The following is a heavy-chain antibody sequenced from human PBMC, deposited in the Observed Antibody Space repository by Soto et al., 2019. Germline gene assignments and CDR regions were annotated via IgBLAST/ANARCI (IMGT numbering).Heavy chain of an antibody. CDR3: ARGSWDDVSGHYYMDV. V-gene: IGHV6-1*01. CDR2: TYYKSKWYY. Sequence: SQTLSLTCDISGYSVSSNSAGWNWIRQTTSRGLEWLGRTYYKSKWYYTYAASVKSRITVSQDTSKNQFSLQLTSVTPEDTAVYYCARGSWDDVSGHYYMDVWDKGTTVTVSS. D-gene: IGHD1-1*01. CDR1: GYSVSSNSAG. J-gene: IGHJ6*03.